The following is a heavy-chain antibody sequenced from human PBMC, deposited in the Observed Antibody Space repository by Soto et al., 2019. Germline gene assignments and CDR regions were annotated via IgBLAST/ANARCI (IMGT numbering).Heavy chain of an antibody. J-gene: IGHJ3*02. D-gene: IGHD1-26*01. CDR3: ARATSGSFDALDM. CDR1: GFTFGIYG. CDR2: IWYDGSIK. V-gene: IGHV3-33*01. Sequence: QVQLVESGGGVVQPGRSLRLSCAASGFTFGIYGMHWVRQAPGKGLEWVAVIWYDGSIKYHADSVKGRFTFSRDNSKNTVYLQMNSLRDEDTAVYYCARATSGSFDALDMWGQGTMVTVSS.